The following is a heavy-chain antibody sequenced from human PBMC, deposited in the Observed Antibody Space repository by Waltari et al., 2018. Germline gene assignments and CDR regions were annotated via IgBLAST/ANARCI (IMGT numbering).Heavy chain of an antibody. D-gene: IGHD2-15*01. CDR2: ISVGGHTI. J-gene: IGHJ4*02. CDR1: GFTFSSYE. Sequence: EGQLVESGGTLVQPGGSLRLSCTDSGFTFSSYEMNWVRQAPGKGLEWISYISVGGHTIDYADSVKGRFTISRDNAENSLFLQMDSLRVDDTAIYYCARDIGFCSGNNCFSVLWGQGTLVTVSS. CDR3: ARDIGFCSGNNCFSVL. V-gene: IGHV3-48*03.